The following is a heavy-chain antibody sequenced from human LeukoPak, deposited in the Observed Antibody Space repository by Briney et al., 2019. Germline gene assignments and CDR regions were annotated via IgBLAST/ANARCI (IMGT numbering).Heavy chain of an antibody. V-gene: IGHV4-59*01. CDR1: GGSLTTYY. CDR2: IYYSGST. Sequence: PSETLSLTCTVSGGSLTTYYWSWIRQPPGKGLEWLGYIYYSGSTNYNPSLKSRVTISVDTSKNQFSLKLSSVTAADTAVYYCASGKWLQPNFDYWGQGTLVTVSS. CDR3: ASGKWLQPNFDY. J-gene: IGHJ4*02. D-gene: IGHD5-24*01.